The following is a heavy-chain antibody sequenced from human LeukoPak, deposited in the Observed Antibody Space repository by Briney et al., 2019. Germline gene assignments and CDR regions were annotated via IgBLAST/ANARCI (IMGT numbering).Heavy chain of an antibody. V-gene: IGHV3-21*01. CDR1: GFTFSSYS. D-gene: IGHD6-13*01. Sequence: GGSLRLSCAASGFTFSSYSMNWVRQAPGKGLEWVSSISSSSSYIYYADSVKGRFTISRDNAKNSLYLQMNSLRAEDTAVYYCARDLIAAAVGYYGMDVWGQGTTVTVSS. J-gene: IGHJ6*02. CDR3: ARDLIAAAVGYYGMDV. CDR2: ISSSSSYI.